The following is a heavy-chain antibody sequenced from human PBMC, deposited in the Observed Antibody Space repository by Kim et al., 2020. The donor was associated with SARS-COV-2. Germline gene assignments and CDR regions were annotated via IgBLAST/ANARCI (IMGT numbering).Heavy chain of an antibody. CDR3: ARDRRALKGALDGAGY. CDR1: GFTFDDYG. D-gene: IGHD2-2*03. V-gene: IGHV3-20*04. Sequence: GGSLRLSCAASGFTFDDYGMSWVRQAPGKGLEWVSGINWNGGSTGYADSVKGRFTISRDNAKNSLYLQMNSLRAEDTALYYCARDRRALKGALDGAGYWGQGTLVTVSS. J-gene: IGHJ4*02. CDR2: INWNGGST.